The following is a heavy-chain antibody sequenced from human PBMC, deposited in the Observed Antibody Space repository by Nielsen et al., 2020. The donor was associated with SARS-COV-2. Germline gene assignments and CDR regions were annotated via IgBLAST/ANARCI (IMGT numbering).Heavy chain of an antibody. J-gene: IGHJ6*02. CDR1: GFTFSSYE. Sequence: GESLKISCAASGFTFSSYEMNWVRQAPGKGLEWVSSISSSSSYIYYADSVKGRFTISRDNAKNSLYLQMNSLRVEDTAVYYCASPGYCSSTSCYDYYYYGMDVWGQGTTVTVSS. D-gene: IGHD2-2*03. V-gene: IGHV3-21*01. CDR3: ASPGYCSSTSCYDYYYYGMDV. CDR2: ISSSSSYI.